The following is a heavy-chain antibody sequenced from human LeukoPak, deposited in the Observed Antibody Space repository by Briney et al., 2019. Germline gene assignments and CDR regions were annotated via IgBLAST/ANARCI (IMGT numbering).Heavy chain of an antibody. V-gene: IGHV4-39*07. CDR1: GGSISSSNFY. J-gene: IGHJ4*02. CDR2: IYYTGDT. CDR3: ARESSVTATY. Sequence: SETLSLTCTVSGGSISSSNFYWGWLRQPPGTGLEWIGTIYYTGDTYYNPSLKSRVTISVDTSNDQFSLELTSVTAADTAVYYCARESSVTATYWGQGTLVIVSS. D-gene: IGHD2-15*01.